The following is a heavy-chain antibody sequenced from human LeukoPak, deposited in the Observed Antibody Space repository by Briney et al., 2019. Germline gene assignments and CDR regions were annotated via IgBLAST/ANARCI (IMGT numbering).Heavy chain of an antibody. CDR1: GFTFSNFA. CDR2: IVGSSST. CDR3: ARSGAPTPDY. J-gene: IGHJ4*02. Sequence: PGGSLRLSCAASGFTFSNFAMTWVRQAPGKGLEWVSSIVGSSSTYYADSLKGRFTISRDNAKNSLYLQMNSLRAEDTAVYYCARSGAPTPDYWGQGTLVIVSS. V-gene: IGHV3-21*01. D-gene: IGHD2-15*01.